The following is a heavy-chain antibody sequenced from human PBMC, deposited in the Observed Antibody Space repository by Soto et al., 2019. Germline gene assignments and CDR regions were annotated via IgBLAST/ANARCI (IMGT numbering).Heavy chain of an antibody. Sequence: QVQLVQSGAEVKKPGSSVKVSCKASGGTFSSYTISWVRQAPGQGLEWMGRIIPILGIANYAQKFQGRVTITADKXTXXADMELSSLRSEDTAVYYCARGGDGYNRDYYGMDVWGQGTTVTVSS. CDR2: IIPILGIA. V-gene: IGHV1-69*02. J-gene: IGHJ6*02. D-gene: IGHD3-16*01. CDR3: ARGGDGYNRDYYGMDV. CDR1: GGTFSSYT.